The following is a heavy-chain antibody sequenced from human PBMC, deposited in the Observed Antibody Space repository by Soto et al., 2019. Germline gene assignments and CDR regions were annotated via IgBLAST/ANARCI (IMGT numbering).Heavy chain of an antibody. J-gene: IGHJ4*02. Sequence: QVQLVESGGGVVQPGRSLRLSCAASGFTFSSYGMHWVRQAPGKGLEWVAGISYDGSNKYYEDSVKGRFTISRDNSKNTLYLKMNSLRAEDTAVYYCAKDPDRPYSSGWWGFFDYWGQGTLVTVSS. V-gene: IGHV3-30*18. CDR2: ISYDGSNK. D-gene: IGHD6-19*01. CDR1: GFTFSSYG. CDR3: AKDPDRPYSSGWWGFFDY.